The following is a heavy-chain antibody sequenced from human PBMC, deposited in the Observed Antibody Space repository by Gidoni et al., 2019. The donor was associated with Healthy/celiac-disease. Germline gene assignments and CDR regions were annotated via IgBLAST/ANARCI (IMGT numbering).Heavy chain of an antibody. CDR2: IYSGGST. Sequence: EVQLVESGGGVVQPGGSLRLSCAASGFTVSSNYMSWVRQAPGKGLEWVSVIYSGGSTYYADSGKGRFTISRHNSKNTLYLQMNSLRAEDTAVYYCARGPGDYGTYGMDVWGQGTTVTVSS. J-gene: IGHJ6*02. D-gene: IGHD4-17*01. CDR1: GFTVSSNY. CDR3: ARGPGDYGTYGMDV. V-gene: IGHV3-53*04.